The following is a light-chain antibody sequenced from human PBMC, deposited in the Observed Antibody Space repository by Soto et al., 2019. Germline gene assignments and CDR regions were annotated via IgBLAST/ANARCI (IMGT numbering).Light chain of an antibody. Sequence: EIVLTQSPGTLSLSPREGATLSCRASQSVSSNYLAWYQQKPGQAPRLLIFGASSRASDIPDRFSGSGSGTDFTLTISRLEPEDFAVYYCQQYGSSPPYTFGQGTKVDIK. V-gene: IGKV3-20*01. J-gene: IGKJ2*01. CDR2: GAS. CDR1: QSVSSNY. CDR3: QQYGSSPPYT.